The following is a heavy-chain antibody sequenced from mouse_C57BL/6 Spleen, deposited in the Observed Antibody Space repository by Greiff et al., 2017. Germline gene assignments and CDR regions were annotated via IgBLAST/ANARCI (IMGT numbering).Heavy chain of an antibody. V-gene: IGHV1-52*01. J-gene: IGHJ3*01. CDR3: ARDKDYDWFAY. Sequence: QVQLQQPGAELVRPGSSVKLSCKASGYTFTSYWMHWVKQRPIQGLEWIGNIDPSDSETHYNQKFKDKATLTVDKSSSTAYMQLSSLTSEDSAVYYCARDKDYDWFAYWGQGTLVTVSA. D-gene: IGHD2-4*01. CDR1: GYTFTSYW. CDR2: IDPSDSET.